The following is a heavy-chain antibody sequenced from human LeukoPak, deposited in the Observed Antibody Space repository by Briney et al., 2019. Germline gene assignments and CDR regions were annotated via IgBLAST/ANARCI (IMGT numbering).Heavy chain of an antibody. CDR2: ISNSGGST. D-gene: IGHD2-15*01. CDR3: AKVLGRRAATGEFDY. V-gene: IGHV3-23*01. J-gene: IGHJ4*02. Sequence: PGGSLRLSCAASGFTFTSYAMSWVRQAPGKGLEWVSTISNSGGSTYYADSVKGRFTISGDNSKNTLYLQISSLRAEDTALYYCAKVLGRRAATGEFDYWGQGTLVTVSS. CDR1: GFTFTSYA.